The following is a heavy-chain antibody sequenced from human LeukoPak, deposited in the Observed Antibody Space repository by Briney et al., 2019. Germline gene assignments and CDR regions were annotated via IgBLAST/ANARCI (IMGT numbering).Heavy chain of an antibody. CDR1: GFTFSSYS. V-gene: IGHV3-21*01. CDR3: ARVVWGYYDSSGYYYDY. J-gene: IGHJ4*02. D-gene: IGHD3-22*01. CDR2: ISSSSSYI. Sequence: PGGSLRLSCAASGFTFSSYSMTWVRQAPGKGLEWVSSISSSSSYIYYADSVKGRFTISRDNAKNSLYLQMNSLRAEDTAVYYCARVVWGYYDSSGYYYDYWGQGTPVTVSS.